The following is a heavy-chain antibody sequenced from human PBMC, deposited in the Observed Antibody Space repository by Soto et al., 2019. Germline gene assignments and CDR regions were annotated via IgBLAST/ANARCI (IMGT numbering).Heavy chain of an antibody. V-gene: IGHV3-53*01. Sequence: PGGSLRLSCAASGFTVSSNYMSWVRQAPGKGLEWVSVIYSGGSTYYADSVKGRFTISRDNSKNTLYLQMNSLRAEDTAVYYCAKTSGSYYKDGMDVWGQGTTVTVSS. D-gene: IGHD1-26*01. CDR2: IYSGGST. CDR3: AKTSGSYYKDGMDV. CDR1: GFTVSSNY. J-gene: IGHJ6*02.